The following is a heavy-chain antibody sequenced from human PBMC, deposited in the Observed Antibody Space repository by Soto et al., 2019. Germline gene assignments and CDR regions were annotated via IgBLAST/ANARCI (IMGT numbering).Heavy chain of an antibody. J-gene: IGHJ6*02. D-gene: IGHD2-2*01. CDR1: GGTFSSYA. CDR3: ARAQDILVVPAAPGGVYGMDV. V-gene: IGHV1-69*01. CDR2: IIPIFGTA. Sequence: QVQLVQSGAEVKKPGSSVKVSCKASGGTFSSYAISWVRQAPGQGLEWMGGIIPIFGTANYAQKFQGRVTITADESTSTAYMGLSSLRSEYTAVYYCARAQDILVVPAAPGGVYGMDVWGQGTTVTVSS.